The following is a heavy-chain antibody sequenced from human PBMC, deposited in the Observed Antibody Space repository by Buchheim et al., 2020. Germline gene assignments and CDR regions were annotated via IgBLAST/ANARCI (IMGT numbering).Heavy chain of an antibody. CDR1: GFTFSSYS. J-gene: IGHJ4*02. CDR2: ISSSSSTI. V-gene: IGHV3-48*01. CDR3: ARDFSRSSWYYFDY. D-gene: IGHD6-13*01. Sequence: EVQLVESGGGLVQPGGSLRLSCAASGFTFSSYSMNWVRQAPGKGLEWVSYISSSSSTIYYADSVQGRFTISRDNAKNSLYLQMNSLRAEDTAVYYCARDFSRSSWYYFDYWGQGTL.